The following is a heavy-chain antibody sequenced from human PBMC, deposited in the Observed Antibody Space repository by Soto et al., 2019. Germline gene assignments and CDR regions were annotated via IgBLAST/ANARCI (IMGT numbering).Heavy chain of an antibody. V-gene: IGHV1-69*13. Sequence: ASVKVSCKASGGTFSSYAISWVRQAPGQGLEWMGGIIPIFGTANYAQKFQGRVTITADESTSTAYMELSSLRSEDTAVYYCARVGKEAYNPVHYFDYWGQGTLVTVSS. CDR1: GGTFSSYA. CDR2: IIPIFGTA. D-gene: IGHD1-1*01. J-gene: IGHJ4*02. CDR3: ARVGKEAYNPVHYFDY.